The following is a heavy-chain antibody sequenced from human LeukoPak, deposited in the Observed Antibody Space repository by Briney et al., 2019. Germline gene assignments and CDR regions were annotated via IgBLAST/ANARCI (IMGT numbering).Heavy chain of an antibody. J-gene: IGHJ1*01. CDR1: GYTFTSYD. V-gene: IGHV1-8*01. D-gene: IGHD2-8*01. CDR2: MNPNSGNA. Sequence: EASVKVSCKASGYTFTSYDINWVRQATGQGLEWMGWMNPNSGNAGYAQKFQGRVSLTRNTSISTAYMELSSLRSEDTAVYYCATARNGFQHWGQGTLVTVSS. CDR3: ATARNGFQH.